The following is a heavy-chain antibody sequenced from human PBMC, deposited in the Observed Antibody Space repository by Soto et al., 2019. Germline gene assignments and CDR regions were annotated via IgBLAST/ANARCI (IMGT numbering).Heavy chain of an antibody. CDR1: GGTFSSYA. D-gene: IGHD2-15*01. CDR3: AREVLGYCSGGSCYDYSYGMDV. V-gene: IGHV1-69*06. CDR2: IIPIFGTA. J-gene: IGHJ6*02. Sequence: QVQLVQSGAEVKKPGSSVKVSCKASGGTFSSYAISWVRQAPGQGLAWMGGIIPIFGTANYAQKFQGRVTITADKSARTAYMELSSLRSEDTDVYYCAREVLGYCSGGSCYDYSYGMDVWGQGTTVTVSS.